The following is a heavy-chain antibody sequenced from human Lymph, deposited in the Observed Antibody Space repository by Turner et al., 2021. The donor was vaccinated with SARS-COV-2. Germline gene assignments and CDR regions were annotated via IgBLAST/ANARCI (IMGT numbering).Heavy chain of an antibody. Sequence: EVQLVESGGGVVQHGGSLRPSCAASGCTFDDYAMHWVRQAPGKGLEWVSLISGDGGSTYYADSVKGRFTISRDYSKNSLYLQINSLRTEDTALYYCAKEGLSGRRLQFVPYFAYWGQGTLVSVSS. CDR2: ISGDGGST. CDR1: GCTFDDYA. V-gene: IGHV3-43*02. D-gene: IGHD5-12*01. J-gene: IGHJ4*02. CDR3: AKEGLSGRRLQFVPYFAY.